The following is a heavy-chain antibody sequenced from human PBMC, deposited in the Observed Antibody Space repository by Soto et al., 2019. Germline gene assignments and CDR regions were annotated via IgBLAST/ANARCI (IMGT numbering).Heavy chain of an antibody. CDR3: ARVGYSVVGATVY. V-gene: IGHV1-8*01. CDR1: GYTFSDYG. CDR2: MNPKSGDT. J-gene: IGHJ4*02. Sequence: VQLVQSGAEVKMPGASVKVSCKASGYTFSDYGINWVRQATGQGIEWMGWMNPKSGDTVYAQKFQGRDSMTGGTAISTAYLELNSLKSEDMAVYFCARVGYSVVGATVYWGQGTLVTVSS. D-gene: IGHD1-26*01.